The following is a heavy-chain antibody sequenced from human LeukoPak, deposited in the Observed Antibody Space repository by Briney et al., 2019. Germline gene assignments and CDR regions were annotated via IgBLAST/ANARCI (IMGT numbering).Heavy chain of an antibody. CDR3: ARTPCGGGSCYSRNWFEP. Sequence: PSETLSLTCTVSGGSISSYYWSWIRQPAGKGLEWIGRIYTSGSTNYNPSLKSRVTISVDTSKNQFSLKLSSVTAADTAVYYCARTPCGGGSCYSRNWFEPWGQGTLVTVSS. J-gene: IGHJ5*02. D-gene: IGHD2-15*01. CDR1: GGSISSYY. V-gene: IGHV4-4*07. CDR2: IYTSGST.